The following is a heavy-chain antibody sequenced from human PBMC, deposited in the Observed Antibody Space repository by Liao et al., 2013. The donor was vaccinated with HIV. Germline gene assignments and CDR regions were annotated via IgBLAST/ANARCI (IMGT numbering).Heavy chain of an antibody. CDR2: IYTSGST. V-gene: IGHV4-61*02. CDR3: ARGYSSTSFRPNWFDP. D-gene: IGHD2-2*01. Sequence: QVQLQESGPGLVKPSQTLSLTCTVSGGSISSGSYYWSWIRQPAGKGLEWIGRIYTSGSTNYNPSLKSRVTISVDTSKNQFSLKLSSVTAADTAVYYCARGYSSTSFRPNWFDPWGQGNPGHRLL. J-gene: IGHJ5*02. CDR1: GGSISSGSYY.